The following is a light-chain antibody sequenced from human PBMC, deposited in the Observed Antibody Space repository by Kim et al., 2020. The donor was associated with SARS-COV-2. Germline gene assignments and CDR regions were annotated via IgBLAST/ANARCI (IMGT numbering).Light chain of an antibody. CDR2: STN. J-gene: IGLJ3*02. V-gene: IGLV8-61*01. CDR3: VVYMGSGIWV. CDR1: SGSVSTSYY. Sequence: QTVVTQEPSFSVSPGGTVTLTCGLSSGSVSTSYYPSWYQQTPGQAPRTLIYSTNTRSSGVPDRFSGSILGNKAALTITGAQADDECDYYCVVYMGSGIWVFGGGTQLTVL.